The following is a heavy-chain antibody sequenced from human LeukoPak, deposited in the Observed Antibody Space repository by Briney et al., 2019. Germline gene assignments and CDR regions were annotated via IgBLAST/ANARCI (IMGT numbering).Heavy chain of an antibody. J-gene: IGHJ4*02. CDR1: GGSISSGSYY. CDR2: IYTSGST. CDR3: ARGKDFWSGYLDY. V-gene: IGHV4-61*02. D-gene: IGHD3-3*01. Sequence: SETLSLTCAVSGGSISSGSYYWSWIRQPAGKGLEWIGRIYTSGSTNYNPSLKSRVTISVDTSKNQFSLKLSSVTAADTAVYYCARGKDFWSGYLDYWGQGTLVTVSS.